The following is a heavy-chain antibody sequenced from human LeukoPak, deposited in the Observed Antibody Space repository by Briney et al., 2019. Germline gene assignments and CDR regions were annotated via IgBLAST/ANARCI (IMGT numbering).Heavy chain of an antibody. CDR1: GGTFSSYA. V-gene: IGHV1-69*05. D-gene: IGHD3-10*01. J-gene: IGHJ4*02. CDR3: ARDPVTMVRGVIGGGYFDY. Sequence: SVKVSXKVSGGTFSSYAISWVRQAPGQGLEWMGGIIPIFGTANYEQNFQGRVTITTDASTSTAYMELSSLRSEDTAVYYCARDPVTMVRGVIGGGYFDYWGQGTLVTVSS. CDR2: IIPIFGTA.